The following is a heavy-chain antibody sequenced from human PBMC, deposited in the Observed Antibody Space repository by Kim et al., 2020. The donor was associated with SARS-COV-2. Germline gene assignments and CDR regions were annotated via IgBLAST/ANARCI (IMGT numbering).Heavy chain of an antibody. CDR2: INTNTGNP. Sequence: ASVKVSCKASGYTFTSYAMNWVRQAPGQGLEWMGWINTNTGNPTYAQGFTGRFVFSLDTSVSTAYLQISSLKAEDTAVYYCARGQYSGYDGGYYYYGMDVWGQGTTVTVSS. CDR3: ARGQYSGYDGGYYYYGMDV. D-gene: IGHD5-12*01. V-gene: IGHV7-4-1*02. J-gene: IGHJ6*02. CDR1: GYTFTSYA.